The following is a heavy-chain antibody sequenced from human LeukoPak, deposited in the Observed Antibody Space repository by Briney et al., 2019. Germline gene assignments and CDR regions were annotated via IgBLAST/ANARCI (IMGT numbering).Heavy chain of an antibody. V-gene: IGHV3-21*01. CDR1: GFTFGSYS. Sequence: PGGSLRLSCAASGFTFGSYSMNWVRQAPGKGLEWVSSISSSSSYIYYADSVKGRFTISRDNAKNSLYLQMNSLRAEDTAVYYCAREDYCGGDCYLFGYWGQGTLVTVSS. CDR3: AREDYCGGDCYLFGY. J-gene: IGHJ4*02. D-gene: IGHD2-21*02. CDR2: ISSSSSYI.